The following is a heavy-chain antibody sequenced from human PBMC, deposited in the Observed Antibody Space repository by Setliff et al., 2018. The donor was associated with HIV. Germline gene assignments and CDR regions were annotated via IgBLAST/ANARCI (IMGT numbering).Heavy chain of an antibody. CDR1: GFTFSAHG. CDR3: AKDGDYSNWDYDAFDV. CDR2: INYDESSE. Sequence: GGSLRLSCAASGFTFSAHGMHWVRLAPGKGLEWVAFINYDESSEYYVDSVKGRVTISRDNSKNTVDLQMNSLRAEDTAVYYCAKDGDYSNWDYDAFDVWGQGTMVTVSS. D-gene: IGHD1-7*01. J-gene: IGHJ3*01. V-gene: IGHV3-30*02.